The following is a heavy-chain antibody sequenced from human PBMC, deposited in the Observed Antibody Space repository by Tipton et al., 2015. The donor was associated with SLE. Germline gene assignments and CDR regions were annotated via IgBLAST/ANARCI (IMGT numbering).Heavy chain of an antibody. D-gene: IGHD1-26*01. J-gene: IGHJ4*02. CDR3: AREGGSYYPSYYFDY. CDR1: GFTFSTYW. Sequence: GSLRLSCAASGFTFSTYWMSWVRQAPGKGLEWVANIKQDGGEQNYVDSVKGRLIISRDNAKNALYLQMNNLRAEETAVYYCAREGGSYYPSYYFDYWGQGTLVTVSS. CDR2: IKQDGGEQ. V-gene: IGHV3-7*01.